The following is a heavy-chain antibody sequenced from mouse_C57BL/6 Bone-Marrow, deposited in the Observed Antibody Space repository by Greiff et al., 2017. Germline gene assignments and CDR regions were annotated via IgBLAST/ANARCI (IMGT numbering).Heavy chain of an antibody. J-gene: IGHJ1*03. D-gene: IGHD4-1*01. CDR2: IDPADGDT. CDR1: GFNIKDDY. CDR3: TTLTGWYFDD. Sequence: VQLQQSGAELVRPGASVKLSCTASGFNIKDDYMHWVKQRPEQGLEWIGWIDPADGDTEYASKFQGKATITADTSSNTAYLQLSSLTSEDADVCYWTTLTGWYFDDWGTGTTVTVSS. V-gene: IGHV14-4*01.